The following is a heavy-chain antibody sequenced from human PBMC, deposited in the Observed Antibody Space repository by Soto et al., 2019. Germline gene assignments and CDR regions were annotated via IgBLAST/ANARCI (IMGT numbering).Heavy chain of an antibody. CDR2: INHSGSI. Sequence: SETLSLTCTVYGGSFSGYYWSWIRQPPGKGLEWIGEINHSGSIKYSPSLESRITISVDTSRSQLSLKLSSVTAADTALYYCVRHRVSDMLTGAFDPWGQGIMVTV. CDR3: VRHRVSDMLTGAFDP. V-gene: IGHV4-34*01. D-gene: IGHD3-9*01. J-gene: IGHJ5*02. CDR1: GGSFSGYY.